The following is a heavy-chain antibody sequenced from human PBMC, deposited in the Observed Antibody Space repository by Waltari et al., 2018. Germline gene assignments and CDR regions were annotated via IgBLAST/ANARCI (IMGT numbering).Heavy chain of an antibody. CDR3: ARAHYYGSGSYGNFDY. J-gene: IGHJ4*02. CDR1: GYSISSGYY. Sequence: QVQLQESGPGLVKPSETLSLTCAVSGYSISSGYYWGWIRQPPGKGLEWIGSIYHSGSTYYNQSLKSRVTISVDTSKNQFSLKLSSVTAADTAVYYCARAHYYGSGSYGNFDYWGQGTLVTVSS. CDR2: IYHSGST. V-gene: IGHV4-38-2*01. D-gene: IGHD3-10*01.